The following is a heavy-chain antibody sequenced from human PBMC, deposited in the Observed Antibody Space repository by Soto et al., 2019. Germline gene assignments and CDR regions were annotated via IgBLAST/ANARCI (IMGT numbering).Heavy chain of an antibody. D-gene: IGHD1-26*01. Sequence: ASVKVSCKASGYTFTSYGISWVRQAPGQGLEWMEWISAYNGNTNYAQKLQGRVTMTTDTSTSTAYMELRSLRSDDTAVYYCATHREVGATTSLDYWGQGTLVTVSS. CDR2: ISAYNGNT. CDR3: ATHREVGATTSLDY. J-gene: IGHJ4*02. CDR1: GYTFTSYG. V-gene: IGHV1-18*04.